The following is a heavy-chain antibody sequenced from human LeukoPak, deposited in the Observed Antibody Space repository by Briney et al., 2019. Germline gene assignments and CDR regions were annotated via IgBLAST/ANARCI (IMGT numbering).Heavy chain of an antibody. CDR1: GFTLSSFW. CDR3: ARVGGYYDNLIDY. J-gene: IGHJ4*02. V-gene: IGHV3-7*01. CDR2: IKQDGSEK. Sequence: RGSLRLSWAASGFTLSSFWMSWVRPAPGGGLGWVANIKQDGSEKYYEDSVKGRFTISRENAKNSLYLQTNSLRAEDTAVYYCARVGGYYDNLIDYWGQGTLVTVSS. D-gene: IGHD3-22*01.